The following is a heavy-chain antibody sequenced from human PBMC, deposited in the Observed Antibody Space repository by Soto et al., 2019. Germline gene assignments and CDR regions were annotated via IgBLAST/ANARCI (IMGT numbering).Heavy chain of an antibody. D-gene: IGHD3-22*01. CDR1: GYTFTSYG. Sequence: ASVKVSCKASGYTFTSYGISWVRQAPGQGLEWMGIINANGGNTSYAQKFQGRVTMTRDTSTNTVYMELSSLRSEDTAVYYCARDYYDSSGYFSDYYYGMDVWGQGTTVTVSS. J-gene: IGHJ6*02. CDR2: INANGGNT. V-gene: IGHV1-46*01. CDR3: ARDYYDSSGYFSDYYYGMDV.